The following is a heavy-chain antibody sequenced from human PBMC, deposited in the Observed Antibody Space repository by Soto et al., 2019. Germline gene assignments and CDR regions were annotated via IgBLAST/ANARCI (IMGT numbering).Heavy chain of an antibody. Sequence: QVQLVQSGAEVKKPGASVKVSRKASGYTFTSYAMHWVRQAPGQRLEWMGWINAGNGNTKYSQKLQGRVTITRDTSASTAYMELSSLRSEDTAVYYCAREGSSFPPYGMDVWGQGTTVTVSS. CDR3: AREGSSFPPYGMDV. D-gene: IGHD6-6*01. CDR2: INAGNGNT. CDR1: GYTFTSYA. V-gene: IGHV1-3*01. J-gene: IGHJ6*02.